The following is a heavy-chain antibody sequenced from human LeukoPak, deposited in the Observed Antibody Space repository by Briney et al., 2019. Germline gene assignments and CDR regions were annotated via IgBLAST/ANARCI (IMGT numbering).Heavy chain of an antibody. CDR1: GGSISSGDYY. J-gene: IGHJ4*02. D-gene: IGHD2-2*02. CDR2: IYYSGST. Sequence: SETLSLTCTVSGGSISSGDYYWSWIRQPPGKGLEWIGYIYYSGSTYYNPSLKSRVTISVDTSKNQFSLKLSSVTAADTAVYYCARDLACSSTSCYIGEYHYWGQGTLVTVSS. CDR3: ARDLACSSTSCYIGEYHY. V-gene: IGHV4-30-4*08.